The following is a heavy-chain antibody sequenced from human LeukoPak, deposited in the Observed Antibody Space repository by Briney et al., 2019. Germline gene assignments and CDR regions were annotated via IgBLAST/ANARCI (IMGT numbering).Heavy chain of an antibody. D-gene: IGHD4-17*01. Sequence: PGGSLRLSCAASGFTFSSYAMHWVRQAPGKGLEWVAFIRYDGSNKYYADSVKGRFTISRDNSKNTLYLQMNSLRAEDTAVYYCAKDKGDYAAFDIWGQGTMVTVSS. CDR2: IRYDGSNK. CDR1: GFTFSSYA. V-gene: IGHV3-30*02. J-gene: IGHJ3*02. CDR3: AKDKGDYAAFDI.